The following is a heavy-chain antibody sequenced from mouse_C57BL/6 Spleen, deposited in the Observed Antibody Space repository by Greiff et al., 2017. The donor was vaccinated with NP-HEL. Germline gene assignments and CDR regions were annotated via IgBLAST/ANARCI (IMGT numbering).Heavy chain of an antibody. D-gene: IGHD2-5*01. CDR2: INPNNGGT. V-gene: IGHV1-26*01. CDR1: GYTFTDYY. CDR3: ARVGGDSNPFDY. Sequence: VQLQQSGPELVKPGASVKISCKASGYTFTDYYMNWVKQSHGKSLEWIGDINPNNGGTSYNQKFKGKATLTVDKSSSTAYMELRSLTSEDSAVYYCARVGGDSNPFDYWGQGTTLTVSS. J-gene: IGHJ2*01.